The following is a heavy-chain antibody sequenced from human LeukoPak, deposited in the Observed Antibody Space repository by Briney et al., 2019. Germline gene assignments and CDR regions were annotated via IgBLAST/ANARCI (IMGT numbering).Heavy chain of an antibody. CDR3: AKVTGRQQLIELFDY. CDR1: GFTFSRDG. V-gene: IGHV3-30*18. CDR2: ISYDGSNK. Sequence: PGRSLRLSCAASGFTFSRDGIHTVREAPGKGLEWVAVISYDGSNKYYADSVKGRFTISRDNSQNTLYLQTNNLRPEDTAMYYCAKVTGRQQLIELFDYWGQGTLVTVSS. D-gene: IGHD3-10*01. J-gene: IGHJ4*02.